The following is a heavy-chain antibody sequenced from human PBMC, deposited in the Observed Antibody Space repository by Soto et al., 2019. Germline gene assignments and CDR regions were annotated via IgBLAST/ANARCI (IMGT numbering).Heavy chain of an antibody. CDR2: IPNNGSP. J-gene: IGHJ4*02. Sequence: QVQLQESGPGRVTPSETLSLTCSVSGGSVRTGSYHWSWIRQPPGKGLEWIGFIPNNGSPDYNPSLKSRVVVSIDRSKNQFSLKVNSVTAADTAGYFCARIGWGGDSWGQGTLVTVSS. CDR3: ARIGWGGDS. CDR1: GGSVRTGSYH. D-gene: IGHD7-27*01. V-gene: IGHV4-61*01.